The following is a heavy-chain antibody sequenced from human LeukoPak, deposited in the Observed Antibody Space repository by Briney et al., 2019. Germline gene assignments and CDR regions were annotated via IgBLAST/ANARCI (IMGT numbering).Heavy chain of an antibody. V-gene: IGHV3-30*18. CDR3: AKSSITIFHPSMDV. CDR2: ISYDGSNK. D-gene: IGHD3-3*01. Sequence: PGGSLRLSCAASGFTFSSYGMHWVRQAPGKGLEWVAVISYDGSNKYYADSVKGRFTISRDNSKNTLYLQMNSLRAEDTAVYYCAKSSITIFHPSMDVWGKGTTVTVSS. CDR1: GFTFSSYG. J-gene: IGHJ6*03.